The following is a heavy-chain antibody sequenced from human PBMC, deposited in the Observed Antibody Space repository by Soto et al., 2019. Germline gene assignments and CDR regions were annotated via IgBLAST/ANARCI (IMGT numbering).Heavy chain of an antibody. CDR3: AREGTLYGDYYYGMDV. CDR1: GGSISSGGYY. V-gene: IGHV4-31*03. CDR2: IYYSGST. Sequence: SETLSLTCTVSGGSISSGGYYWSWIRQHPGKGLEWIGYIYYSGSTYYNPSLKSRVTISVDTSKNQFSLKLSSVTAADTAVYYCAREGTLYGDYYYGMDVWGQGTTVT. J-gene: IGHJ6*02. D-gene: IGHD4-17*01.